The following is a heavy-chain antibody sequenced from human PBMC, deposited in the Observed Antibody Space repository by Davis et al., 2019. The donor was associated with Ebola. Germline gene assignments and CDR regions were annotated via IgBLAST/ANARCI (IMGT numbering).Heavy chain of an antibody. CDR3: AREITFTTRRFDT. D-gene: IGHD3-16*01. Sequence: MLSETLSLTCTVSDASLTSGIYYWGWIRQLPGKALEWIGYIYYTGSSFYNPSLRSRATLSVDTSKNQFFLKLNSVTAADTDVYYCAREITFTTRRFDTWGQGSLVTVSS. CDR2: IYYTGSS. V-gene: IGHV4-31*03. J-gene: IGHJ5*02. CDR1: DASLTSGIYY.